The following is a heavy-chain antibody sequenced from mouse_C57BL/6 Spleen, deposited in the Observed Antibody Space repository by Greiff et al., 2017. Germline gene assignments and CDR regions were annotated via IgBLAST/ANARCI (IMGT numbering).Heavy chain of an antibody. J-gene: IGHJ1*03. Sequence: QVQLQQPGAELVKPGASVKLSCKASGYTFTSYWMHWVKQRPGQGLEWIGMIHPNSGSTNYNEKFKSKATRTVDKSSGTSYMKLSSRTSEDSAVYYCARGVLGGGWYFDVRGTGTTVNVSS. CDR1: GYTFTSYW. CDR2: IHPNSGST. CDR3: ARGVLGGGWYFDV. V-gene: IGHV1-64*01. D-gene: IGHD3-3*01.